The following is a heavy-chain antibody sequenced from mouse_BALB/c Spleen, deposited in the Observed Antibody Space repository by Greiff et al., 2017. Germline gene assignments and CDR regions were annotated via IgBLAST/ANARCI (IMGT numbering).Heavy chain of an antibody. D-gene: IGHD2-2*01. V-gene: IGHV2-2*02. CDR3: ARRWLRHYAMDY. J-gene: IGHJ4*01. CDR1: GFSLTSYG. Sequence: VQLVESGPGLVQPSQSLSITCTVSGFSLTSYGVHWVRQSPGKGLEWLGVIWSGGSTDYNEAFISRLSISKENSKSQVFFKMNSLQANDTAIYYCARRWLRHYAMDYWGQGTSVTVSS. CDR2: IWSGGST.